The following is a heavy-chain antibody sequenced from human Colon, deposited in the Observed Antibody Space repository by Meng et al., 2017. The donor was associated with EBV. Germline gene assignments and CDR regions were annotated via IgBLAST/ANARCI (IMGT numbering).Heavy chain of an antibody. V-gene: IGHV7-4-1*02. J-gene: IGHJ5*02. D-gene: IGHD2/OR15-2a*01. CDR1: GFTFSTYT. Sequence: AQVVESGGGSVQPGGSLRLSCAASGFTFSTYTINWVRQAHGRGLEWMGWISTNTGTPTYTQGFTGRFVFSLDTSVSTAYLQISSLKAEDTAVYYCARGGNFDPWGQGTLVTVSS. CDR3: ARGGNFDP. CDR2: ISTNTGTP.